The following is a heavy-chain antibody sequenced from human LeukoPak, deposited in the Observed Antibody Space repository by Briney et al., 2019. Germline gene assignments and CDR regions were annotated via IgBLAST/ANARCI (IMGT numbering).Heavy chain of an antibody. CDR3: AKSLLTTATGTGRAFDI. V-gene: IGHV3-23*01. Sequence: GGSLKLSCAASGFTFSSYDMSWVRQAPRKGLEWVSAISGSDGSTYYADSVKGRFTISRDNSKNTLYLQMNSLRAEDSAEYYCAKSLLTTATGTGRAFDIWGQGTMVTVSA. J-gene: IGHJ3*02. CDR2: ISGSDGST. D-gene: IGHD2/OR15-2a*01. CDR1: GFTFSSYD.